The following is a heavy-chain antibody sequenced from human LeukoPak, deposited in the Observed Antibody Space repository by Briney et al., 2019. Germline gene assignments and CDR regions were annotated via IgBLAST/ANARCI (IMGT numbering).Heavy chain of an antibody. J-gene: IGHJ4*02. V-gene: IGHV3-7*01. Sequence: GGSLRLSCAASGFTFSGYWMSWVRQAPGKGLEWVANINKDGSERYNVDSVKGRFTISRDNANKSLYLQMNSLRAEDTSVYYRARESKGRSKIDYWGQGTLVTVSS. CDR2: INKDGSER. CDR3: ARESKGRSKIDY. D-gene: IGHD4-17*01. CDR1: GFTFSGYW.